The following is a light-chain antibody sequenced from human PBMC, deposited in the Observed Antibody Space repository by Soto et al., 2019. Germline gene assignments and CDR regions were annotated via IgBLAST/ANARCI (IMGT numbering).Light chain of an antibody. CDR3: SSYTSSTTYV. Sequence: QSALTQPASVSGSPGQPITISCTGSSSDIGGYNYVSWYQQHPDKAPKLMIYHVSNRPSGISSRFSGSKSGNTASLTISGLQAEDEADYYCSSYTSSTTYVFGTGTKLTVL. V-gene: IGLV2-14*01. CDR2: HVS. J-gene: IGLJ1*01. CDR1: SSDIGGYNY.